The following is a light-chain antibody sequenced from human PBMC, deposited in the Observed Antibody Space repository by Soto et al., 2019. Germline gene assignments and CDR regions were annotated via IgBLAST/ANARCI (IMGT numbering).Light chain of an antibody. CDR2: WAS. Sequence: MEIAQTSVAVAVSLNERATINCKSSQSVLYSSNNKNYLAWYQQKPGQPPKLLIYWASTRESGVPDRFSGSGSGTDFTLTISSLQAEDGIGYRSEDYYSPLCPFAQVTKLDIK. V-gene: IGKV4-1*01. J-gene: IGKJ1*01. CDR3: EDYYSPLCP. CDR1: QSVLYSSNNKNY.